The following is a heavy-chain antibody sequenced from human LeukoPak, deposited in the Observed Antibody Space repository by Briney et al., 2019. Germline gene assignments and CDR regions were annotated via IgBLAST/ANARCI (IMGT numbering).Heavy chain of an antibody. CDR3: AREYSGYDGGPNWFDP. D-gene: IGHD5-12*01. CDR2: VYSGGDT. CDR1: GFTVSSNY. Sequence: GGSLRLSCAASGFTVSSNYMSWVRQAPGKGLEWVSVVYSGGDTYYADSVKGRFTISRDNSKNTLYLQMNSLRAEDTAVYYCAREYSGYDGGPNWFDPWGQGTLVTVSS. J-gene: IGHJ5*02. V-gene: IGHV3-53*05.